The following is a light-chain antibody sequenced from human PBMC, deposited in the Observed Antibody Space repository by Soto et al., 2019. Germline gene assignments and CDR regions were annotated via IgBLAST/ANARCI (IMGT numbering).Light chain of an antibody. CDR2: EVN. CDR1: SSDIGAYDY. CDR3: FSFTTTCTHV. V-gene: IGLV2-14*01. J-gene: IGLJ1*01. Sequence: QSAGTQPACLSGSPGQAITISCTGTSSDIGAYDYVSWFQQHPGKAPKLMISEVNNRPSGVSNRFSGSKSGNTAYLTISGLQVEDEAEYFCFSFTTTCTHVFGTGTKVTVL.